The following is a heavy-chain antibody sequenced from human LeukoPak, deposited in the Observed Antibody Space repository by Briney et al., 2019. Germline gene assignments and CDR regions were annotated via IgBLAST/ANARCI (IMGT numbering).Heavy chain of an antibody. CDR2: IKQDGSEK. CDR1: GFTFSSYW. CDR3: ARAGYDSSGYYLDY. J-gene: IGHJ4*02. Sequence: GGSLRLSCAASGFTFSSYWMSWVRQAPGKGLEWVANIKQDGSEKYYVDSVKGRFTISRDNAKNSLYLQMNSLRAEDTAVYYCARAGYDSSGYYLDYWGQGTLVTVSS. V-gene: IGHV3-7*04. D-gene: IGHD3-22*01.